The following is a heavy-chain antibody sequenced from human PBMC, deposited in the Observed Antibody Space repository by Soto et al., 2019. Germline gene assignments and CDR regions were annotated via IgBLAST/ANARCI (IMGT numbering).Heavy chain of an antibody. CDR3: ARAPHRDGYALVFDY. CDR2: ISAYNANT. Sequence: QVQLVQSGAEVKKPGASVKVSCKASGYTFTSYGISWVRQAPGQGLEWMGWISAYNANTQYAQRLQGRVTMTTDTATSTAYMELRSLRSDDTAVYDCARAPHRDGYALVFDYWGQGTLVTVSS. V-gene: IGHV1-18*01. J-gene: IGHJ4*02. CDR1: GYTFTSYG. D-gene: IGHD5-12*01.